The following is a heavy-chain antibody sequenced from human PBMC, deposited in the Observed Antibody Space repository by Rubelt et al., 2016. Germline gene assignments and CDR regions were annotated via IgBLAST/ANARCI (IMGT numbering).Heavy chain of an antibody. CDR3: ARAVLRWNYFDY. Sequence: GRFTISRDNAKNSLYLQMNSLRAEDTAVYYCARAVLRWNYFDYWGQGTLDTVSS. J-gene: IGHJ4*02. V-gene: IGHV3-11*04. D-gene: IGHD4-23*01.